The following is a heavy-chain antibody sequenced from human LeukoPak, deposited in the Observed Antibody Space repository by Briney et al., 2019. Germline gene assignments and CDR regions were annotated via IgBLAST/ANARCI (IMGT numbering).Heavy chain of an antibody. CDR1: GFTFSSYA. CDR3: ARVVGGGAWLSYYYYYYMDV. V-gene: IGHV3-30*04. J-gene: IGHJ6*03. D-gene: IGHD3-22*01. Sequence: PGGSLRLSCAASGFTFSSYAMHWVRQAPGKGLEWVAVISYDGSNKYYADSVKGRFTISRDNSKNTLYLQMNSLRAEDTAVYYCARVVGGGAWLSYYYYYYMDVWGKGTTVTVSS. CDR2: ISYDGSNK.